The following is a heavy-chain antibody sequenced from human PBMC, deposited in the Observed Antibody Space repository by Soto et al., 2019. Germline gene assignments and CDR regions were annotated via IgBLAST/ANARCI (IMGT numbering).Heavy chain of an antibody. CDR2: ISLSSSTI. CDR1: GFTFSSYS. V-gene: IGHV3-48*01. J-gene: IGHJ6*03. CDR3: ARDSRNYCYYMDV. Sequence: EVQLVESGGGLVQPGGSLRLSCAASGFTFSSYSMNWVRQAPGKGLEWISDISLSSSTIFYADSAKGRFTISRDNAKTSLYLQMNSLRAEDTAVYYCARDSRNYCYYMDVWGKGTPVTVSS.